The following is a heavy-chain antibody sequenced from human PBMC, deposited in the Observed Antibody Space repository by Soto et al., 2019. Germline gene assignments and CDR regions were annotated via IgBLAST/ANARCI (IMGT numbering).Heavy chain of an antibody. CDR1: GGRCDDYG. D-gene: IGHD3-3*01. J-gene: IGHJ6*02. CDR2: IDPHDSET. CDR3: ARAYYHFYGLDV. V-gene: IGHV5-51*01. Sequence: GESLRVWWGGAGGRCDDYGSACVRQMPGKGLEWMGIIDPHDSETRYSPSFQGQVTISADKSINTVYLQWSSLKASDTARYYCARAYYHFYGLDVWGQGTTVTVSS.